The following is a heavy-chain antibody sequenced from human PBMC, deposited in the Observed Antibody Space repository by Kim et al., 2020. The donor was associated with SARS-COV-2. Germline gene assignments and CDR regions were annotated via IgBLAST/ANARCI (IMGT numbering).Heavy chain of an antibody. CDR1: GFTFSSYA. D-gene: IGHD1-26*01. CDR2: ISGSGGGA. CDR3: ARHAGVGGYFYFDF. V-gene: IGHV3-23*01. J-gene: IGHJ4*02. Sequence: GGSLRLSCAASGFTFSSYAMSWVRQAPGKGLEWVSAISGSGGGAYYADSVKGRFTISRDNAKNTLYLQMNSLRAEDTAVYYCARHAGVGGYFYFDFWGQGTLVTVSS.